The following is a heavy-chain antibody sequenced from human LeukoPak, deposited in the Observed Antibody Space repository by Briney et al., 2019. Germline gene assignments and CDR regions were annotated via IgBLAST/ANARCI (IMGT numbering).Heavy chain of an antibody. D-gene: IGHD2-21*02. CDR3: AKGTRLAYCGGDCYSTAFDI. J-gene: IGHJ3*02. V-gene: IGHV3-9*01. CDR1: GFTFDDYA. CDR2: ISWNSGSI. Sequence: GGSLRLSCAASGFTFDDYAMHWVRQAPGKGLEWVSGISWNSGSIGYADSVKGRFTISRDNAKNSLYLQMNSLRAEDTALYYCAKGTRLAYCGGDCYSTAFDIWGLGTMVTVSS.